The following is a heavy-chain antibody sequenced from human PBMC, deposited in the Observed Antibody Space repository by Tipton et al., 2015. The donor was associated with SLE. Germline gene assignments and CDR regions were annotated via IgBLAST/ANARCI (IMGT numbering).Heavy chain of an antibody. CDR3: VIWGSSSSFDY. J-gene: IGHJ4*02. D-gene: IGHD6-13*01. Sequence: SLRLSCSASGFTFSSYAMHWVRQAPGKGLEYVSAISSNGGSTYYADSVKGRFTISRGNSKNTLYLQMSSLRAEDTAVYYCVIWGSSSSFDYWGQGTLVTVSS. CDR2: ISSNGGST. CDR1: GFTFSSYA. V-gene: IGHV3-64D*06.